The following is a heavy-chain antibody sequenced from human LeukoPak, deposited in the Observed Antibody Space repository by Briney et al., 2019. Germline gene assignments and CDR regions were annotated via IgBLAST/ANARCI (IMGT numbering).Heavy chain of an antibody. Sequence: PGGSLRLSCAASGFTFSDYYMSWIRQAPGKGLEWVSYISSSGSTIYYADSVKGRFTISRDNAKNSLYLQMNSLRAEDTAVYYCAKERDIWSGFYDASDIWGQGTVVTVSS. D-gene: IGHD3-3*01. CDR1: GFTFSDYY. CDR2: ISSSGSTI. V-gene: IGHV3-11*01. CDR3: AKERDIWSGFYDASDI. J-gene: IGHJ3*02.